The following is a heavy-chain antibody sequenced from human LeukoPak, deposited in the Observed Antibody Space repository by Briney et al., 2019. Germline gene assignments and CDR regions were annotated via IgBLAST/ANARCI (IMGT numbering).Heavy chain of an antibody. Sequence: ASVKLSCKVSGYTLTELSTHWVRQAPGQGLEWMGGFDPEDGETVYAQKFQGRVTMTEDTSTDTAYMELSSLRSEDTAVYYCTTANRLTRDSSGYYPDSWGQGTLVTVSS. D-gene: IGHD3-22*01. J-gene: IGHJ4*02. CDR1: GYTLTELS. CDR2: FDPEDGET. CDR3: TTANRLTRDSSGYYPDS. V-gene: IGHV1-24*01.